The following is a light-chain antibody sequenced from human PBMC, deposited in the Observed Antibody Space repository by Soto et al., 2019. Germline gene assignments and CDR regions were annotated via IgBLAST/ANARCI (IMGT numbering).Light chain of an antibody. J-gene: IGLJ2*01. V-gene: IGLV2-8*01. CDR2: GVS. Sequence: QSALTQPPSASGSPGQSVTISCTGTSSDVGGYNSVSWYQQHPGKAPKLMIYGVSTRPSGVPDRFSGSKSGNTASLTVSGLQAEDEADYYCSSHSGSNKAMVFGGGTKVTVL. CDR1: SSDVGGYNS. CDR3: SSHSGSNKAMV.